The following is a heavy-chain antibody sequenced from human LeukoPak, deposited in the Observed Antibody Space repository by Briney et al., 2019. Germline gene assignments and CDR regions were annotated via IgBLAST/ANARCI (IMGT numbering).Heavy chain of an antibody. Sequence: GGSLRLSCAAPGFTFPTYAMSWVRQVPGMGLEWASGISGSDSGTYYADSVKGRFTISRDNSRNTLYLQINSLRAEDTAVYYCARPYCSGGSCYSVDYWGQGTLVTVSS. D-gene: IGHD2-15*01. CDR2: ISGSDSGT. J-gene: IGHJ4*02. CDR3: ARPYCSGGSCYSVDY. CDR1: GFTFPTYA. V-gene: IGHV3-23*01.